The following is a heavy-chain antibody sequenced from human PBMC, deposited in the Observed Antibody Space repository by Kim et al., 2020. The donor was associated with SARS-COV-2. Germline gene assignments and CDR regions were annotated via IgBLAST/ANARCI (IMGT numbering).Heavy chain of an antibody. CDR2: IKQDGSEK. D-gene: IGHD6-13*01. CDR3: ARGGIAAAGPFYYFDY. CDR1: GFTFSSYW. J-gene: IGHJ4*02. Sequence: GGSLRLSCAASGFTFSSYWMSWVRQAPGKGLEWVANIKQDGSEKYYVDSVKGRFTISRDNAKNSLYLQMNSLRAGDTAVYYCARGGIAAAGPFYYFDYWGQGTLLTVSS. V-gene: IGHV3-7*03.